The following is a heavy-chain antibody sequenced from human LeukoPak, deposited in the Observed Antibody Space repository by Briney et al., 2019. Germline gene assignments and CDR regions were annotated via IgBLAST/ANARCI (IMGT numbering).Heavy chain of an antibody. CDR3: ARDAPAAAGTGVIGY. Sequence: GGSLRLSCVGSRFIFSSYVMSWVRQAPGKGLEWVSVIYSGGSTYYADSVKGRFTISRDNSKNTLYLQMNSLRAEDTAVYYCARDAPAAAGTGVIGYWGQGTLVTVSS. V-gene: IGHV3-53*01. CDR2: IYSGGST. J-gene: IGHJ4*02. D-gene: IGHD6-13*01. CDR1: RFIFSSYV.